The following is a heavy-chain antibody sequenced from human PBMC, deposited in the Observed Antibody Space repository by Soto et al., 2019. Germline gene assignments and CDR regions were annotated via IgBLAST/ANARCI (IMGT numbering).Heavy chain of an antibody. Sequence: QVQLQQSGPGLVKPSETLSLTCVVSGDSVSSSSGAWIWIRQSPSRGLEWLGRTYYRPQFYHDYAICVICRISINPETTRNQFCLQLNSVTPEDWAVYYCASDALNFVTSSEFWGQGSLVTVSS. CDR2: TYYRPQFYH. V-gene: IGHV6-1*01. CDR3: ASDALNFVTSSEF. J-gene: IGHJ4*02. CDR1: GDSVSSSSGA. D-gene: IGHD4-4*01.